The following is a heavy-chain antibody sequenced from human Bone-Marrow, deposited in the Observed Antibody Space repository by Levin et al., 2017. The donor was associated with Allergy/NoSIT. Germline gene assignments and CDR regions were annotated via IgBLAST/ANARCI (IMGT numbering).Heavy chain of an antibody. Sequence: GGSLRLSCAASGITVSNNYMNWVRQAPGKGLEWVSLIYSGGGTYYAASVKGRFTISRDNSKNTLYLQMNNLTAEDTTMYYCARDAAAAATGTWGWGQGTLVTVSS. CDR2: IYSGGGT. CDR3: ARDAAAAATGTWG. V-gene: IGHV3-53*01. J-gene: IGHJ4*02. D-gene: IGHD6-13*01. CDR1: GITVSNNY.